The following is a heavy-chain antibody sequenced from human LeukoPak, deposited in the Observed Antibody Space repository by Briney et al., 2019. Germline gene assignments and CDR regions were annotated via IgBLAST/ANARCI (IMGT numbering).Heavy chain of an antibody. CDR3: AKEEYYYDSSGYSGSAFDI. V-gene: IGHV3-23*01. J-gene: IGHJ3*02. CDR1: GFTFSSYA. Sequence: PGGSLRLSCAASGFTFSSYAMSWVRQAPGKGLEWVSAISGSGGSTYYADSVKGRFTISRDNSKNTLYLQMNSLRAEDTAVYYCAKEEYYYDSSGYSGSAFDIWGQGTMVTVSS. CDR2: ISGSGGST. D-gene: IGHD3-22*01.